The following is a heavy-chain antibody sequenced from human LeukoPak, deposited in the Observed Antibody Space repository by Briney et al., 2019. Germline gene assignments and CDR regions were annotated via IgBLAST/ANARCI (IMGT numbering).Heavy chain of an antibody. CDR2: ISTSGAST. V-gene: IGHV3-23*01. CDR3: AKINPYDYVWGSADY. J-gene: IGHJ4*02. Sequence: GGSLRLSCAASGFTFSSYAMSWVRQAPGKGLEWVSTISTSGASTYYADSVKGRFTISRDNSKNTLYLQMNSRRAEDTAVYYCAKINPYDYVWGSADYWGQGTLVTVSS. D-gene: IGHD3-16*01. CDR1: GFTFSSYA.